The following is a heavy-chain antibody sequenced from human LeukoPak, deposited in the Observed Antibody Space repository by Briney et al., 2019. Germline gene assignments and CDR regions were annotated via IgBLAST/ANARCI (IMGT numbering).Heavy chain of an antibody. J-gene: IGHJ4*02. Sequence: QPGRSLRLSCAASGFTSHDYAMYWVRQAPGKGPEWVSLISGDSGSTDYADFVKGRFTISRDNSQNSVFLQMNSLTSEDTAVYFCAKDRGSGWYYFHYWGQGTLVTVSS. CDR1: GFTSHDYA. CDR2: ISGDSGST. CDR3: AKDRGSGWYYFHY. D-gene: IGHD6-19*01. V-gene: IGHV3-43*02.